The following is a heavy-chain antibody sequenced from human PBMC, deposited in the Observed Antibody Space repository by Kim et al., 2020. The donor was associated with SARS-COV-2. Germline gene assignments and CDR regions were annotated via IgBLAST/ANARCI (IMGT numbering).Heavy chain of an antibody. V-gene: IGHV4-59*01. CDR3: ARYRGSTLT. D-gene: IGHD6-13*01. CDR2: GST. Sequence: GSTNYNPSLKSRVTISVDTSKNQFSLKLSSVTAADTAVYYCARYRGSTLTWGQGTLVTVSS. J-gene: IGHJ4*02.